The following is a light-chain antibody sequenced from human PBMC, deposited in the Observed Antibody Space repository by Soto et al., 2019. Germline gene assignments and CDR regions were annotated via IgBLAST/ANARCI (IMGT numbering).Light chain of an antibody. CDR1: SSDVGGYNY. CDR3: NSYTSKSTGV. Sequence: QSALTQPASVSGSPGQSITISCTGTSSDVGGYNYVSWYQQHPGKAPKLIIYEASNRPSGVSNRFSGSKSGNTASLTISGLQAEDEADYYCNSYTSKSTGVFGTGTELTAL. CDR2: EAS. J-gene: IGLJ1*01. V-gene: IGLV2-14*01.